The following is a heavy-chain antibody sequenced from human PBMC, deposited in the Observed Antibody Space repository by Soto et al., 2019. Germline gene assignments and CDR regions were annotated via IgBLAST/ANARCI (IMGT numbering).Heavy chain of an antibody. Sequence: ASVKVSFKASGYTFTSYDINWVRQATGQGLEWMGWMNPNSGNTGYAQKFQGRVTMTRNTSISTAYMELSSLRSEDTAVYYCAREGAVAGLDAFDIWGQGTMVTVS. V-gene: IGHV1-8*01. D-gene: IGHD6-19*01. J-gene: IGHJ3*02. CDR1: GYTFTSYD. CDR2: MNPNSGNT. CDR3: AREGAVAGLDAFDI.